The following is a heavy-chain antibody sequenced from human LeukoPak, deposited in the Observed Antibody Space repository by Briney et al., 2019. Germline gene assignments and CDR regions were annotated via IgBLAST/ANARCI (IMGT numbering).Heavy chain of an antibody. CDR1: GFTFSSYA. J-gene: IGHJ6*04. Sequence: GGSLRLPCAASGFTFSSYAMSWVRQAPGKGLEWVSAISGSGGSTYYADSVKGRFTISRDNAKNSLYLQMNSLRAEDTAVYYCAELGITMIGGVWGKGTTVTISS. CDR3: AELGITMIGGV. CDR2: ISGSGGST. D-gene: IGHD3-10*02. V-gene: IGHV3-23*01.